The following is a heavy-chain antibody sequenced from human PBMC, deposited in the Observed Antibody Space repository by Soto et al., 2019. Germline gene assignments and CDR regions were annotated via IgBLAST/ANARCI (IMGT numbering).Heavy chain of an antibody. V-gene: IGHV2-5*02. D-gene: IGHD3-9*01. CDR2: IYWDDDK. Sequence: QITLKESGPTLVKPTQTLTLTCTFSGFSLSTSGVGVGWIRQPPGKALEWLALIYWDDDKRYSPSLKSRLTITKDTSKIQVVRTMTNMDPVDTATYYCAHMTSYYDILTGYIRDQGRGDAFDIWGEGTMVTVSS. CDR3: AHMTSYYDILTGYIRDQGRGDAFDI. CDR1: GFSLSTSGVG. J-gene: IGHJ3*02.